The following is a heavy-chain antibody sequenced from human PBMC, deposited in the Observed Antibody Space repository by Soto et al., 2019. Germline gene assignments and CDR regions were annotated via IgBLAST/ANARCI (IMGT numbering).Heavy chain of an antibody. CDR2: SRNKVHSYTT. CDR3: SRVFGSSWNQAFFDY. V-gene: IGHV3-72*01. Sequence: GGSLRLSCAASGFTFSDHYMDWVRQAPGKGLEWVGRSRNKVHSYTTEYAASVKGRFTISRDDSKDSLFLQMNSLKADDTAVYYCSRVFGSSWNQAFFDYRGQGTLVTVSS. CDR1: GFTFSDHY. J-gene: IGHJ4*02. D-gene: IGHD6-13*01.